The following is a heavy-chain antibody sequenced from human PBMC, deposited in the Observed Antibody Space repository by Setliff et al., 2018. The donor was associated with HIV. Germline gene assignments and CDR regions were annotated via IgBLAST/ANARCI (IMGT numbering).Heavy chain of an antibody. CDR3: ARDGYSSSWYVISGSFDY. V-gene: IGHV4-38-2*02. J-gene: IGHJ4*02. Sequence: PSETLSLTCAVSGYSISSDYYWGWIRQPPGKGLEWIGSIYHSGRTYCNSSLKSRVTISVDTSKNQFSLKLSSVTAADTAVYYCARDGYSSSWYVISGSFDYWGQGILVTVSS. CDR2: IYHSGRT. CDR1: GYSISSDYY. D-gene: IGHD6-13*01.